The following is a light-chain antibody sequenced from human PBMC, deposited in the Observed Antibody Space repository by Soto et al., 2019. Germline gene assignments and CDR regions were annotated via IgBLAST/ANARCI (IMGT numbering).Light chain of an antibody. V-gene: IGLV2-8*01. J-gene: IGLJ3*02. CDR3: SSHAGSNNLV. CDR2: EVS. CDR1: SSDIGGYNL. Sequence: QSALTQPASVSGSPGQSITISCTGTSSDIGGYNLVSWYQQHPGKAPKLIIYEVSRRPFGVPDRFSGSKSGNTASLTVSGLQAEDEADYYCSSHAGSNNLVFGGGTKLTVL.